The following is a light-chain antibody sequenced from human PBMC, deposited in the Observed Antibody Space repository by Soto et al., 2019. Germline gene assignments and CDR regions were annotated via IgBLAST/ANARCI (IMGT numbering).Light chain of an antibody. J-gene: IGKJ1*01. Sequence: VMTQSPATLSVSPGERATLSCRASQSISSNLAWYQQKPGQPPRLLIYGASTRATGIPARFSGSGSGTEFTLTIRSLQSEDFAVYYCQQYNNWPPWTFGQGTKGDIK. CDR3: QQYNNWPPWT. CDR1: QSISSN. V-gene: IGKV3-15*01. CDR2: GAS.